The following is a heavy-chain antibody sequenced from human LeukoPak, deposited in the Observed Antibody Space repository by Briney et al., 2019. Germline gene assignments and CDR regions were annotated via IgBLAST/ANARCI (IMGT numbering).Heavy chain of an antibody. CDR2: IGAYNGNT. CDR1: GYTFTSYG. D-gene: IGHD2-2*01. J-gene: IGHJ5*02. V-gene: IGHV1-18*01. CDR3: ARVEGDIVVVPAALAGFSWFDP. Sequence: GASVKVSCKASGYTFTSYGISWVRQAPGQGLEWMGWIGAYNGNTNYAQKLQGRVTMTTDTSTSTAYMELRSLRSDDTAVYYCARVEGDIVVVPAALAGFSWFDPWGQGTLVTVSS.